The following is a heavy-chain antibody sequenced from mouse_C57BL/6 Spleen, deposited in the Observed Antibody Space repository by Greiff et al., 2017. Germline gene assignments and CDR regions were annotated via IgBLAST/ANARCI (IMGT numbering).Heavy chain of an antibody. V-gene: IGHV1-50*01. Sequence: QVQLQQPGAELVKPGASVKLSCKASGYTFTSYWMQWVKQRPGQGLEWIGEIDPSDSYTNYNQKFKGKATLTVDTSSSTAYMQLSSLTSEDSAVYYCARLGYEGYWGQGTTLTVSS. CDR1: GYTFTSYW. D-gene: IGHD2-3*01. CDR2: IDPSDSYT. J-gene: IGHJ2*01. CDR3: ARLGYEGY.